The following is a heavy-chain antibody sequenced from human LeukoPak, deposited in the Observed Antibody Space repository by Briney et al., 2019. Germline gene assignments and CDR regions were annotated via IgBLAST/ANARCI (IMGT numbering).Heavy chain of an antibody. J-gene: IGHJ6*03. V-gene: IGHV1-8*02. D-gene: IGHD1-26*01. Sequence: GASVKVSCKASGYTFTGYYMHWVRQAPGQGLDWIGWMNPNSGNTGYAQKFQGRVTMTRNTSISTAYMELSSLRSEDTAVYYCARVVREVGATSYYYYMDVWGKGTTVTISS. CDR2: MNPNSGNT. CDR3: ARVVREVGATSYYYYMDV. CDR1: GYTFTGYY.